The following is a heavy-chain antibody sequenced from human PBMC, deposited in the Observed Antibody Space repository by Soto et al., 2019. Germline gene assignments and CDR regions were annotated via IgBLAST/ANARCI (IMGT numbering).Heavy chain of an antibody. CDR1: GGSIGDYY. V-gene: IGHV4-59*01. Sequence: QVQLQESGPGLVKPSETLSLTCPVSGGSIGDYYWNWIRQPPGKGLEWLGYVYYRGTTNYNPSLKSRVSISVDTSKNQYSLKLSSVTTADTAVYYCARTRGAHWYFDLWGRGTLVTVSS. CDR2: VYYRGTT. J-gene: IGHJ2*01. CDR3: ARTRGAHWYFDL. D-gene: IGHD1-26*01.